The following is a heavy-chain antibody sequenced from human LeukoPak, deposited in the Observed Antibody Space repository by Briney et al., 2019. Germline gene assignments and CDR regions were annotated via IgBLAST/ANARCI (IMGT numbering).Heavy chain of an antibody. V-gene: IGHV3-48*03. CDR1: GFTFSAYQ. Sequence: GGSLRLSCAASGFTFSAYQMHWLRQAPGKGLEWVSYISGSGETIYYADSVKGRLTMSRDNAKDSLYLQMSSLTVDDTAVYYCAREVSTSWFDPWGQGTLVTVSS. CDR3: AREVSTSWFDP. J-gene: IGHJ5*02. CDR2: ISGSGETI. D-gene: IGHD5/OR15-5a*01.